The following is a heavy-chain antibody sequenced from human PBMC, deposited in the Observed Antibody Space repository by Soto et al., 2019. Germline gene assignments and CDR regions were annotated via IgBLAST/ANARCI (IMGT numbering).Heavy chain of an antibody. CDR2: ISVKNGNT. J-gene: IGHJ6*03. D-gene: IGHD2-2*01. Sequence: QVQLEQSGDEVKKPGASVKVSCKASGYTFTNFGISWVRQAPGQGLEWMGWISVKNGNTKYAQSLQGRVSVTTDTSTNTAYMELRSLRSDDTAVFYCGRAPQEYQLLGHPYFYMDVWGQGTTVIVSS. V-gene: IGHV1-18*01. CDR3: GRAPQEYQLLGHPYFYMDV. CDR1: GYTFTNFG.